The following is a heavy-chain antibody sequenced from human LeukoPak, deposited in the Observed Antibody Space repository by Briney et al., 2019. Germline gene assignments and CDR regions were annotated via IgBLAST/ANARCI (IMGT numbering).Heavy chain of an antibody. D-gene: IGHD5-24*01. V-gene: IGHV3-66*01. CDR2: IHNDGST. CDR3: ARGFLQITPYYFDY. Sequence: GGSLRLSCAASGFDVSINYMNWLRQSPEKGLEWVSIIHNDGSTYYADSVKGRFTVSRDNSKNTVSLQMDSLRVDDTGIYYCARGFLQITPYYFDYWGQGALVTVSS. CDR1: GFDVSINY. J-gene: IGHJ4*02.